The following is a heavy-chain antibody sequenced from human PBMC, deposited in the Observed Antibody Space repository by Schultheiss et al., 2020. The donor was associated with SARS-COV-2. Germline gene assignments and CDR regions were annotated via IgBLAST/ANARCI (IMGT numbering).Heavy chain of an antibody. J-gene: IGHJ6*02. V-gene: IGHV1-69*10. Sequence: SVKVSCKASGGTFSSYAISWVRQAPGQGLEWMGRINPNSGGTNYAQKFQGRVTITRDTSASTAYMELSSLRSEDTAVYYCARDRRDYGMDVWGQGTTVTVSS. CDR3: ARDRRDYGMDV. CDR1: GGTFSSYA. CDR2: INPNSGGT.